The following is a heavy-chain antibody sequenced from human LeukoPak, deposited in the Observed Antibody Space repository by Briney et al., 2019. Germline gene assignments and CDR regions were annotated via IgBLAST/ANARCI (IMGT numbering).Heavy chain of an antibody. CDR1: GFTFSDYY. CDR2: ISGSGSTI. CDR3: ARDDHPNSSSHYYYYYGMDV. J-gene: IGHJ6*02. V-gene: IGHV3-11*01. D-gene: IGHD6-13*01. Sequence: GGSLRLSCAASGFTFSDYYMSWIRQAPGKGLEGVSYISGSGSTIYYADSVKGRFTISRDNAKNSLYLQMNSLRAEDTAVYYCARDDHPNSSSHYYYYYGMDVWGQGTTVTVSS.